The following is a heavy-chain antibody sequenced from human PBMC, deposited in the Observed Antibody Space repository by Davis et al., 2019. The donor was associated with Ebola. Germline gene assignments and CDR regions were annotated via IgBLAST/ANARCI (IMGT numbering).Heavy chain of an antibody. V-gene: IGHV1-2*02. CDR1: GYTFIDYH. CDR2: INPNSGGT. CDR3: ASGEFVDF. J-gene: IGHJ4*02. D-gene: IGHD2/OR15-2a*01. Sequence: ASVKVSCKTSGYTFIDYHIHWVRQAPGQGLEWMGWINPNSGGTYYVQKFQGRVTLTRDTSTRTVHMDLSSLKSDDTAIYYCASGEFVDFWGQGTLVTVSS.